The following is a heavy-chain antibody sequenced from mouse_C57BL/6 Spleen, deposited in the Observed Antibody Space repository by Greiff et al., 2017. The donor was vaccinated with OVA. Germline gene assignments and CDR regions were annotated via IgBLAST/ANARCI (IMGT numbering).Heavy chain of an antibody. CDR3: AREPPAVLDY. D-gene: IGHD6-1*01. CDR1: GYTFTSYG. CDR2: IYPRSGNT. J-gene: IGHJ2*01. Sequence: QVQLQQSGAELVRPGASVKLSCKASGYTFTSYGISWVKQSPGQGLEWIGEIYPRSGNTYYNEKFKGQATLTADKSSSTAYMELRSLTSEDTAVYFCAREPPAVLDYWGQGTTLTVSS. V-gene: IGHV1-81*01.